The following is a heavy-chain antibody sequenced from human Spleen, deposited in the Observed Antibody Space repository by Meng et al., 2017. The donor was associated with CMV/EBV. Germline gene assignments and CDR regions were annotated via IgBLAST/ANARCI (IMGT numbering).Heavy chain of an antibody. CDR2: IYYDGRT. V-gene: IGHV4-59*01. CDR1: GDSISGYY. CDR3: ARADSSGFWGNWFDP. Sequence: SETLSLTCTVSGDSISGYYWSWIRQPPGKGLEWIGYIYYDGRTNYNPSLKSRVTISVDTSKKQFSLDLNSVTAADTAVYYCARADSSGFWGNWFDPWGQGTLVTVSS. D-gene: IGHD3-22*01. J-gene: IGHJ5*02.